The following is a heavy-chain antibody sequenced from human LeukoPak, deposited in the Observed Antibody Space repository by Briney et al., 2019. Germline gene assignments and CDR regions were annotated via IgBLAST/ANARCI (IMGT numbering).Heavy chain of an antibody. D-gene: IGHD1-26*01. J-gene: IGHJ4*02. V-gene: IGHV1-46*01. CDR1: GYTFTNYY. Sequence: ASVKVSCKASGYTFTNYYMHWVRQAPGQGLEWMGIINPSGGRTAYAQRFQGRVTVTSDMSTSTAYMELSSLTSEDTAVYYCARTSLVRDTTSYYMGPFDYWGQGALVTVSS. CDR3: ARTSLVRDTTSYYMGPFDY. CDR2: INPSGGRT.